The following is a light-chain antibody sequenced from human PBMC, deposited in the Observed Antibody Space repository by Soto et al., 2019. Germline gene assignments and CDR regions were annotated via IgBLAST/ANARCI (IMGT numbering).Light chain of an antibody. CDR3: QQYGSSMLT. CDR2: GAS. CDR1: QSFSSSY. V-gene: IGKV3-20*01. J-gene: IGKJ4*01. Sequence: EIVLTQSPGTLSLSPGERATVSCRASQSFSSSYLAWYQQKPGQAPRLLIYGASSRATGIPDRFSGSGSGTDFTLTISRLEPEDCAVYYCQQYGSSMLTFGGGTKVEIK.